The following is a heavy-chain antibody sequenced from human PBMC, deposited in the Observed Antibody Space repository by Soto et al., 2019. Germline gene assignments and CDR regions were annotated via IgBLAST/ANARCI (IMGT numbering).Heavy chain of an antibody. V-gene: IGHV3-33*08. D-gene: IGHD2-2*01. Sequence: GGSLRLSCAASGFTFSSYGMHWVRQAPDKGLEWVALIRYDGSDKWYADSVKGRFTISRDNSKNTVYLQMNSLRAEDTAAYYCARANCISTSCQNWFDPWGQGTLVTVSS. J-gene: IGHJ5*02. CDR3: ARANCISTSCQNWFDP. CDR2: IRYDGSDK. CDR1: GFTFSSYG.